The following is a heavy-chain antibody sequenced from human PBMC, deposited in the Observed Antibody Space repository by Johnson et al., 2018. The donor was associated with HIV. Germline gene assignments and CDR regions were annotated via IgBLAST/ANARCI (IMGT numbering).Heavy chain of an antibody. J-gene: IGHJ3*02. Sequence: QVQLVESWGGLVKPGGSLRLSCAASGFTFSDYYMSWIRQAPGKGLEWISYISSSGSTIYYADSVKGRFTISRDNAKNSLYLQMNSLRAEDTAVYSCTTGGMIVVWDAFDIWGQGTMFTVSS. V-gene: IGHV3-11*01. CDR2: ISSSGSTI. CDR1: GFTFSDYY. D-gene: IGHD3-22*01. CDR3: TTGGMIVVWDAFDI.